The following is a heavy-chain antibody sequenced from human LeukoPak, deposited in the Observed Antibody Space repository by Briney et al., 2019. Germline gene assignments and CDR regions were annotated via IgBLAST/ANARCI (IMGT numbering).Heavy chain of an antibody. V-gene: IGHV1-24*01. J-gene: IGHJ3*02. D-gene: IGHD1-1*01. CDR3: ATVKTAYNWNSGAFDI. CDR1: GYTLTELS. Sequence: ASVKVSCKVSGYTLTELSMHWVRQAPGKGLEWMGGFDPEDGETIYAQKFQGRVTMTEDTSADTAYMELSSLRSEDTAVYYCATVKTAYNWNSGAFDIWGQGTMVTVSS. CDR2: FDPEDGET.